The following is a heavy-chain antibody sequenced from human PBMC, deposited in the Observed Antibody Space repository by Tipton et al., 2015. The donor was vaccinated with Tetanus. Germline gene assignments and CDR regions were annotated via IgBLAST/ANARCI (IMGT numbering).Heavy chain of an antibody. CDR1: GFIFSNAW. D-gene: IGHD1-1*01. V-gene: IGHV3-15*01. J-gene: IGHJ4*02. Sequence: SLRLSCVGSGFIFSNAWMSWVRQAPGKGLEWVGRIKSETDGGTTDYAAPVEGRFTISRDDSKNTLFLQMNSLKTGDTAVYYCSNDRDWGQGTLVTVSS. CDR2: IKSETDGGTT. CDR3: SNDRD.